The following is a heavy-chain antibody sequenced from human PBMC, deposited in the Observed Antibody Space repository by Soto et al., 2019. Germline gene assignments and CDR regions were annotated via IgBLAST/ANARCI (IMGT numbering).Heavy chain of an antibody. CDR3: ARDLIYAFDI. Sequence: GGSLRLSCAASGFTFSSYSMNWVRQAPGKGLEWVSSISSSSSYIYYADSVKGRFTISRDNAKNSLYLQLNSLRDEDTALYYCARDLIYAFDIWGQGTMVTVSS. CDR2: ISSSSSYI. D-gene: IGHD2-8*01. CDR1: GFTFSSYS. V-gene: IGHV3-21*01. J-gene: IGHJ3*02.